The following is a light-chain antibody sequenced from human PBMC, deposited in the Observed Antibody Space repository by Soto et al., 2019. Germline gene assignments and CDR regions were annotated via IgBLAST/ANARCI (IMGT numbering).Light chain of an antibody. CDR1: QSVSSSY. Sequence: EIVLAQSPGTLSLSPGERATLSCRASQSVSSSYLAWYQQKPGQAPRLLIYGASNRATGIPARFSGSGSGTDFTLTISSLEPEDFAVYYCQQRRTFGQGTKVDIK. CDR3: QQRRT. CDR2: GAS. V-gene: IGKV3D-20*02. J-gene: IGKJ1*01.